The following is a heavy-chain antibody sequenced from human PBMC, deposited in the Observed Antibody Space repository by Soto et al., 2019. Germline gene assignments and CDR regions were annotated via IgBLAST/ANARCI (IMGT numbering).Heavy chain of an antibody. CDR2: INPHSGDT. CDR1: GYTFTDHY. J-gene: IGHJ6*02. CDR3: ARGRTVNFYGMDV. Sequence: QVQLVQSGAEVKKPGASVKVSYVASGYTFTDHYIPWVRQAPGQGLEWMGWINPHSGDTIYAQKFQGRVTLTRDTSISTAYMELSRLRSDDTAVYYCARGRTVNFYGMDVWGQGTTVTVSS. V-gene: IGHV1-2*02. D-gene: IGHD4-17*01.